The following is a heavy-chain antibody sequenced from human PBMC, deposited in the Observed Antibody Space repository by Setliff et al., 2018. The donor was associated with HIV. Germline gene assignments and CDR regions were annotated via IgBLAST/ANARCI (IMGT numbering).Heavy chain of an antibody. CDR3: ARGQRASPGPGVHYLDV. CDR2: INHRGNT. CDR1: GGPFDVHT. J-gene: IGHJ6*02. Sequence: SETLSLTCAVYGGPFDVHTWNWVRQAPGKRLEWLADINHRGNTNPNPSLKGRLTIAVDTSRDQFSLRLKSVTAADSAAYFCARGQRASPGPGVHYLDVWSQGTSVTVSS. D-gene: IGHD6-25*01. V-gene: IGHV4-34*01.